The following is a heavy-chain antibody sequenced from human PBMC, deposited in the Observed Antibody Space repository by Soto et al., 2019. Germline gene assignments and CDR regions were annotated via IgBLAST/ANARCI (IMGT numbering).Heavy chain of an antibody. CDR2: INHSGTT. V-gene: IGHV4-34*02. Sequence: QVQLQQWGAGLLKPSETLSLTCAVYGGPFSGYYWSWIRQTPGKGLEWMGEINHSGTTLYNPSLKSRITMSVDTSKNQSSLKLTSVTAADTAVYFCARGRTSVTYFRLAFFDFWGQGTLVTVSS. CDR1: GGPFSGYY. J-gene: IGHJ4*02. D-gene: IGHD2-21*02. CDR3: ARGRTSVTYFRLAFFDF.